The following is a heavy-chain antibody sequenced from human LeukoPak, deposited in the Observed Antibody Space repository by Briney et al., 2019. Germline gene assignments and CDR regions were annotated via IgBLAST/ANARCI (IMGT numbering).Heavy chain of an antibody. CDR1: GFTLSNYG. V-gene: IGHV3-30*18. CDR3: AKDSRVGAYDYFDY. CDR2: ISYDGSIK. J-gene: IGHJ4*02. D-gene: IGHD1-26*01. Sequence: PGRSLRLSCAASGFTLSNYGIHWVRQAPGKGLEWVAVISYDGSIKYYADSVKGRFTISRDNSKNTLYLQMNSLRAEDTAVYYCAKDSRVGAYDYFDYWGQGTLVTVSS.